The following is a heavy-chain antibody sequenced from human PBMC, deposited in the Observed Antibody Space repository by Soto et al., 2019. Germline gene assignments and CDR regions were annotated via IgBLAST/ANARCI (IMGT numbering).Heavy chain of an antibody. J-gene: IGHJ4*02. CDR2: AYHNGLT. Sequence: SETLSLTCAVSGDSVTGNVWWSWVRQPPGKGLEWIGEAYHNGLTDYNPSLKSRVTMSVDTSKNEFSLKLTSLTAADTAIYYCARDAAVPGESDRFDYWGQGTLVTVSS. CDR3: ARDAAVPGESDRFDY. CDR1: GDSVTGNVW. V-gene: IGHV4-4*02. D-gene: IGHD6-19*01.